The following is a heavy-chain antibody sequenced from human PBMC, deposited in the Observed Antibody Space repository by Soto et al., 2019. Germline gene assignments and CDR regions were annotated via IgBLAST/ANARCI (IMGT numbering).Heavy chain of an antibody. CDR1: GGSISSSSYY. Sequence: SETLSLTCTVSGGSISSSSYYWGWIRQPPGKGLEWIGSIYYSGSTYYNPSLKSRVTISVDTSKNQFSLKLSSVTAADTAVYYCARHPSKGGYDPTDGMDVWGQGTTVTVSS. J-gene: IGHJ6*02. CDR2: IYYSGST. V-gene: IGHV4-39*01. CDR3: ARHPSKGGYDPTDGMDV. D-gene: IGHD5-12*01.